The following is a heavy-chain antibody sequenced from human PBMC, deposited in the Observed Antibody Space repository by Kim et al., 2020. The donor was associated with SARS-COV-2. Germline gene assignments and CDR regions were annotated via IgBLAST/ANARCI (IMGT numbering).Heavy chain of an antibody. D-gene: IGHD3-9*01. J-gene: IGHJ6*02. V-gene: IGHV3-21*01. CDR3: ARGDFDWLLSPSLYGMDV. Sequence: GGSLRLSCAASGFTFSSYSMNWVRQAPGKGLEWVSSISSSSSYIYYADSVKGRFTISRDNAKNSLYLQMNSLRAEDTAVYYCARGDFDWLLSPSLYGMDVWGQGTTVTVSS. CDR1: GFTFSSYS. CDR2: ISSSSSYI.